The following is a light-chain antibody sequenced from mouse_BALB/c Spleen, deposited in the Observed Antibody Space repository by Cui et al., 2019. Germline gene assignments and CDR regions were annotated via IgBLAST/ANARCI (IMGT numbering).Light chain of an antibody. Sequence: DIQMTQTPSSMYPVLGERVTITCKARQDINSYLSWFQQKPGKSPKTLIYRANRLVDGVPSRFSGSGSGQDYSLTISSLEYEDMGIYYCLQYDEFPYTFGGGTKLEIK. J-gene: IGKJ2*01. CDR2: RAN. CDR1: QDINSY. V-gene: IGKV14-111*01. CDR3: LQYDEFPYT.